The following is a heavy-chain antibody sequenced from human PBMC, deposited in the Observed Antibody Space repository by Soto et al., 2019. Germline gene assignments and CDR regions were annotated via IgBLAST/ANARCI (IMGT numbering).Heavy chain of an antibody. Sequence: GGSLRLSCAASGFTVANYGMSWVRQAPGKGLEWVSVINCNGGSTDYADSVKGRFTISRDNARNSLYLQMNSLRAEDTALYSSARVPPGRYIGSDSAFDIWGQGTLVTVSS. J-gene: IGHJ4*01. CDR1: GFTVANYG. V-gene: IGHV3-20*04. CDR2: INCNGGST. D-gene: IGHD5-12*01. CDR3: ARVPPGRYIGSDSAFDI.